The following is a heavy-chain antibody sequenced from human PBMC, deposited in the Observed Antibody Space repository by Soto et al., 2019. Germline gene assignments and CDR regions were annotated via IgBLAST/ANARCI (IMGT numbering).Heavy chain of an antibody. CDR2: IIPVVGTT. J-gene: IGHJ4*02. CDR1: GDTFTTNS. D-gene: IGHD2-8*01. V-gene: IGHV1-69*06. CDR3: ARGLLYATTYFDY. Sequence: QVQLVQSGAEVKKPGSSVKVSCKASGDTFTTNSLNWVRQAPGQGLEWMGGIIPVVGTTKYAQKYQDRVTITGDKSTHTAYMELSSLRSDDTAVYYCARGLLYATTYFDYWGKGTPVTVSS.